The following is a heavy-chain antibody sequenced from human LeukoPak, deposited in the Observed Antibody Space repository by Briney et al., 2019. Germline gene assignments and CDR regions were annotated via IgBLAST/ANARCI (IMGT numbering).Heavy chain of an antibody. CDR3: ARAGGTSWADY. Sequence: GGPLRLSCEASGFTFRDYWMTWVRQAPGKGLEWVANVKQDGTEKFYVDSVKGRFTISRDNGKNSLYLQMNSLRVEDTAIYYCARAGGTSWADYWGQGTLVTVSS. V-gene: IGHV3-7*01. CDR1: GFTFRDYW. J-gene: IGHJ4*02. D-gene: IGHD6-13*01. CDR2: VKQDGTEK.